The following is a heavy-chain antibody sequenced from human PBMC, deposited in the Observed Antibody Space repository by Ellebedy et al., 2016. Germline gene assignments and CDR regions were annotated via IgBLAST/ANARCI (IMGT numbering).Heavy chain of an antibody. D-gene: IGHD4-17*01. V-gene: IGHV3-23*01. CDR1: GFTFSYNY. CDR2: ISAGSDTT. Sequence: GESLKISCAASGFTFSYNYMSWVRQAPGKGLEWVSTISAGSDTTRLADSVKGRFTISRDSSKNTVYLQMNRLRAEDTAVYYCRQGHYANYWGQGTLVTVSS. CDR3: RQGHYANY. J-gene: IGHJ4*02.